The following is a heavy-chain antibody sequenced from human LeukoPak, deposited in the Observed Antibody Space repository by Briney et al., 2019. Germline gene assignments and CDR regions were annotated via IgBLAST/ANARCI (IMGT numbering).Heavy chain of an antibody. J-gene: IGHJ3*01. V-gene: IGHV1-2*06. CDR1: GGTFSSYA. Sequence: ASVKVSCKASGGTFSSYAISWVRQAPGQGLEWMGRFDPYNGGISYAQKFQGRVTITRDTSVSTDYMELSSPTSDDTAMYYCAGGGGSYGDVWGQGTMVAVSS. D-gene: IGHD1-26*01. CDR3: AGGGGSYGDV. CDR2: FDPYNGGI.